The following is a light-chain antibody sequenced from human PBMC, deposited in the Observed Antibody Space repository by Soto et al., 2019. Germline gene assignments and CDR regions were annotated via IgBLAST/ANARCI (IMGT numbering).Light chain of an antibody. V-gene: IGKV1-5*01. CDR2: DAS. CDR1: QSISSW. J-gene: IGKJ4*01. Sequence: DIQMTQSPSTLSASVGDRVTITCRASQSISSWLAWYQQKPGKAPNLLIYDASNLESGVPSRFSGSGSGPEFTLTISSLQPDDFATYYCQQYNTYPLTFGGGTKVDIK. CDR3: QQYNTYPLT.